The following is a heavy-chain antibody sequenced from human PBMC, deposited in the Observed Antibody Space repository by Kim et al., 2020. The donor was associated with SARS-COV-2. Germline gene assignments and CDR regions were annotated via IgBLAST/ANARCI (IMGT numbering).Heavy chain of an antibody. J-gene: IGHJ4*02. CDR3: ARGHYDSSGYPIPIDY. Sequence: SVKGRFTISRDNAKNALYLQMNSLRAEDTAVYYCARGHYDSSGYPIPIDYWGQGTLVTVSS. V-gene: IGHV3-11*06. D-gene: IGHD3-22*01.